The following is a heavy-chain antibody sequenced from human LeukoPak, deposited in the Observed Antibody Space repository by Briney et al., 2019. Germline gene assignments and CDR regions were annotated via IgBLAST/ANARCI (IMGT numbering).Heavy chain of an antibody. D-gene: IGHD3-22*01. CDR3: AKVDGDYYDSSGYYDY. CDR1: GFTFSSYA. V-gene: IGHV3-23*01. J-gene: IGHJ4*02. CDR2: ISGSGGST. Sequence: GGSLRLSCAASGFTFSSYAMSWVRQAPGKGLEWVSAISGSGGSTYYADSVKGRFTISRDNSKNTLYLQMNSLRAEDTAVYYCAKVDGDYYDSSGYYDYWGQGTLVTVSP.